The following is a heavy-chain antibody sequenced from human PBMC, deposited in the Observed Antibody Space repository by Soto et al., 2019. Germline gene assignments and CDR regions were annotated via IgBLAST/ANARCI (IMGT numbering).Heavy chain of an antibody. CDR3: AKPIYGGAYCSGGSCYTLDY. J-gene: IGHJ4*02. V-gene: IGHV3-30*18. Sequence: GGSLRLSCAASGFTFSSYGMHWVHQAPGKGLEWVAVISYDGSNKYYADSGKGRFTISRDNSKNTLYLQMNSLRAEDTAVYYCAKPIYGGAYCSGGSCYTLDYWGQGTLVTVSS. D-gene: IGHD2-15*01. CDR2: ISYDGSNK. CDR1: GFTFSSYG.